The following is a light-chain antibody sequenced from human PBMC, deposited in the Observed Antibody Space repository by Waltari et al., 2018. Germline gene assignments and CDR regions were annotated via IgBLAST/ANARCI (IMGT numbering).Light chain of an antibody. CDR2: DDS. CDR1: NIRSKN. J-gene: IGLJ2*01. Sequence: SYVVTQPPSVSVAPGQTATITCAGHNIRSKNVNWYQQEPGQAPVVVVYDDSDRPSGIPERFSGSNSGNTATLTISRVEAGDEADYYCQVWDPNSDRQVFGGGTKLTVL. V-gene: IGLV3-21*02. CDR3: QVWDPNSDRQV.